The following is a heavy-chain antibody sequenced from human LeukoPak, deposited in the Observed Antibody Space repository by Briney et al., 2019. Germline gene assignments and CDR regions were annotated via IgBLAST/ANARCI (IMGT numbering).Heavy chain of an antibody. CDR3: ARQSYSGYEHPHGVDV. CDR1: GYNFTTYW. CDR2: IYPGDSDT. J-gene: IGHJ6*02. V-gene: IGHV5-51*01. D-gene: IGHD5-12*01. Sequence: GESLKSSCKGSGYNFTTYWIGWVRQMSGKGLEWMGIIYPGDSDTRYSPSFQGQVTMSADKSINTAYLQWSSLKASDTAMYYCARQSYSGYEHPHGVDVWGQGTTVAVFS.